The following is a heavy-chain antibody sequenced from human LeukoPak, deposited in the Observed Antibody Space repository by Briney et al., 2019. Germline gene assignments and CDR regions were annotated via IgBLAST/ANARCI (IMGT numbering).Heavy chain of an antibody. CDR3: ARGAGGYFDY. CDR1: GFTFSSDG. Sequence: GGSLRLSCAASGFTFSSDGMSWVRQAPGKGLEWVSYISSSGSSIYYGDSVKGRFTISRDNAKNSLYLQMNSLRAEDTAVYHCARGAGGYFDYWGQGTLVTVSS. D-gene: IGHD3-10*01. J-gene: IGHJ4*02. CDR2: ISSSGSSI. V-gene: IGHV3-48*03.